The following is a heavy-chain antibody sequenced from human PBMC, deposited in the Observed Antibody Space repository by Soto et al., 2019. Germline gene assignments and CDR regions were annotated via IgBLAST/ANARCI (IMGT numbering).Heavy chain of an antibody. CDR1: GGSLSTYT. CDR3: AAVAGTSAFVGYFEY. CDR2: IIPALDIE. D-gene: IGHD6-19*01. V-gene: IGHV1-69*02. Sequence: QGLLVQSGAEVKKTWSSVKVSCKAPGGSLSTYTLTWLRQAPGQGPEWMGRIIPALDIEDYAQQFQGRVTITADTSTSTAYMELLSLRSDDTAVYYCAAVAGTSAFVGYFEYWGQGTLVTVAS. J-gene: IGHJ4*02.